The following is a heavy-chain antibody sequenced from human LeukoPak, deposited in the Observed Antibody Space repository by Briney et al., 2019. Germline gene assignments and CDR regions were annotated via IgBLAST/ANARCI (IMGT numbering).Heavy chain of an antibody. D-gene: IGHD1-1*01. CDR2: TYYRTEWYT. J-gene: IGHJ3*02. CDR1: EDSVYSNIAS. CDR3: ARAPRRTVAYDI. V-gene: IGHV6-1*01. Sequence: SQTLSLTCGISEDSVYSNIASWHWIRQSPSRGVEWQGRTYYRTEWYTDYAASLKGPIIINSDTSKNHFSLQLTSVTPEDTAVYYCARAPRRTVAYDIWGQGTMVTVSS.